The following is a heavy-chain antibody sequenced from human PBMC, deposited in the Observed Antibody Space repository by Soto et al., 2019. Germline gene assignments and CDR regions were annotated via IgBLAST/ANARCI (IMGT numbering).Heavy chain of an antibody. CDR1: GCSISSYY. D-gene: IGHD4-17*01. V-gene: IGHV4-59*01. Sequence: PXETLSLTCTVSGCSISSYYWSWIRQPPGKGLEWIGYIYYSGSTNYNPSLKSRVTISVDTSKNQFSLKLSSVTAADTAVYYCARAEGATVTTFDYWGQGTLVTVSS. CDR3: ARAEGATVTTFDY. J-gene: IGHJ4*02. CDR2: IYYSGST.